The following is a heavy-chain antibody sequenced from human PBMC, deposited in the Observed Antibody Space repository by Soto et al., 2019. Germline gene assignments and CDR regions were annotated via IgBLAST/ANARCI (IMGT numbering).Heavy chain of an antibody. J-gene: IGHJ5*02. CDR2: ITGSGDRT. Sequence: GGSLRLSCAASGFTFSSHAMSWVRQAPGEGPEWVSAITGSGDRTFYADSVKGRFTISRDNSKNRLYLQMSSLRAEDTAVYHCAKGVDGYCSSGSCLAYCSVPGGQGTLVTVSS. D-gene: IGHD2-2*03. CDR1: GFTFSSHA. V-gene: IGHV3-23*01. CDR3: AKGVDGYCSSGSCLAYCSVP.